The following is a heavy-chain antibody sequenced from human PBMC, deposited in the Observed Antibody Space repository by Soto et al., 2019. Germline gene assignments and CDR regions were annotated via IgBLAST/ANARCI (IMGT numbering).Heavy chain of an antibody. Sequence: SETLSLTCAVSGYSISSGYYWGWIRQPPGKGLEWIGSIYHSGGTYYNPSLKSRVTISVDTSKNQFSLKLSSVTAADTAVYYCARDQGSSWPGYYYGMDVWGQGTTVTVSS. V-gene: IGHV4-38-2*02. CDR1: GYSISSGYY. CDR2: IYHSGGT. J-gene: IGHJ6*02. D-gene: IGHD6-13*01. CDR3: ARDQGSSWPGYYYGMDV.